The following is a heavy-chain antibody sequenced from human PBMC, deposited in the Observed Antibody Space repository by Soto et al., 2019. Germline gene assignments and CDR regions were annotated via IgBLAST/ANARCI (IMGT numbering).Heavy chain of an antibody. J-gene: IGHJ4*02. CDR2: FDPEDGET. CDR3: ATDFSNYGLDYFDY. V-gene: IGHV1-24*01. Sequence: ASVKVSCKVSGYTLTELSMHWVRQAPGKGLEWMGGFDPEDGETIYAQKFQGRVTMTEDTSTDTAYMELSSLRSEDTAVYYCATDFSNYGLDYFDYWGQGTLVTVSS. CDR1: GYTLTELS. D-gene: IGHD4-4*01.